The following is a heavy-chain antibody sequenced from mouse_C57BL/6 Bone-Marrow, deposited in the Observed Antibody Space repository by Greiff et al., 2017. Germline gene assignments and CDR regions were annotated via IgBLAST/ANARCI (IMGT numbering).Heavy chain of an antibody. V-gene: IGHV1-69*01. CDR1: GYTFTSYW. J-gene: IGHJ2*01. CDR3: ARGDYGYDVGAMDY. CDR2: IDPSDSYT. Sequence: QVQLQQPGAELVMPGASVKLSCKASGYTFTSYWMHWVKQRPGQGLEWIGEIDPSDSYTNYNQKFKGKSTLTVDKSSSTAYMQLSSLTSEDSAVYYCARGDYGYDVGAMDYWGQGTTLTVSS. D-gene: IGHD2-2*01.